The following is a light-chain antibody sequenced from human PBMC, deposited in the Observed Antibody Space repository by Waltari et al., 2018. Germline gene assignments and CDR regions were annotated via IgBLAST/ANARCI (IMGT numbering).Light chain of an antibody. V-gene: IGKV3-11*01. Sequence: DILLTHSPATVPLSPGARATLSCRTSQSVSSFVAWYHQKPGQPPRLLIADASNRASGISDRITASGSGLDFTLTISSLEPEDVGVYYCQQRDNWPWTFGQGTKVEIK. CDR2: DAS. CDR3: QQRDNWPWT. J-gene: IGKJ1*01. CDR1: QSVSSF.